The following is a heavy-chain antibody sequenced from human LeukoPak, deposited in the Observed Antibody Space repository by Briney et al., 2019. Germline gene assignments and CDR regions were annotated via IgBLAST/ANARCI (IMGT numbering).Heavy chain of an antibody. J-gene: IGHJ4*02. CDR1: GFTFTTYG. CDR2: ISSNGGSE. V-gene: IGHV3-30*18. CDR3: AKRGHYSINWYHYFDY. Sequence: GGSLRLSCAASGFTFTTYGLHWVRQAPGKGLEWVAAISSNGGSEYYADSVKGRFTTSRDNSKNTLSLQMNSLRPDDTAVYYCAKRGHYSINWYHYFDYWGQGTLVTVSS. D-gene: IGHD6-13*01.